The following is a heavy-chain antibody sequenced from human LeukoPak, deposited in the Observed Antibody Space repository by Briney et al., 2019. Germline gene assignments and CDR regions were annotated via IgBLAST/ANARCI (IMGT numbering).Heavy chain of an antibody. CDR2: IYYSGST. Sequence: SETLSLTCTVSGGSISSSSYYWGWIRQPPGKGLEWIGSIYYSGSTYYNPSLKSRVTISVDTSKNQFSLKLSSVTAADTAVHYCARQADYPFDPWGQGTLVTVSS. V-gene: IGHV4-39*01. J-gene: IGHJ5*02. D-gene: IGHD4/OR15-4a*01. CDR1: GGSISSSSYY. CDR3: ARQADYPFDP.